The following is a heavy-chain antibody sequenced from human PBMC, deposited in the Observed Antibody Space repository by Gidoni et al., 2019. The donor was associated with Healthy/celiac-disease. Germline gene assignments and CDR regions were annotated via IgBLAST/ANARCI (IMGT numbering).Heavy chain of an antibody. CDR3: ARHLRPQDFWSGYQYYFDY. CDR2: ISYSGTT. V-gene: IGHV4-39*01. D-gene: IGHD3-3*01. J-gene: IGHJ4*02. Sequence: QLQLQESGPGLVKPSETLSLTCTVSGDSISSGSYYWGWIRQPPGKGLEWIGAISYSGTTYYNPSLKSRVTISVDTSKNQFSLSLRSVTAADTAVYYCARHLRPQDFWSGYQYYFDYWGQGTLVTVSS. CDR1: GDSISSGSYY.